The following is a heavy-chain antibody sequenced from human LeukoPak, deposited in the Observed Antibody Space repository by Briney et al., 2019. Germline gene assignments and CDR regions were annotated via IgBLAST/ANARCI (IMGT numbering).Heavy chain of an antibody. D-gene: IGHD3-22*01. CDR2: IYSGGST. CDR3: AREAAYYYDSSGRLD. J-gene: IGHJ4*02. V-gene: IGHV3-53*01. CDR1: GFTVSGNY. Sequence: GGSLRLSCAASGFTVSGNYMSWVRQAPGKGLEWVSVIYSGGSTYYADSVKGRFTISRDNSKNTLYLQMNSLRAEDTAVYYCAREAAYYYDSSGRLDWGQGTLVTVSS.